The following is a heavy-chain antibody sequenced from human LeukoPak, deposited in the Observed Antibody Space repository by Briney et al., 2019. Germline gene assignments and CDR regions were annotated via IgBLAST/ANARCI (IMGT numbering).Heavy chain of an antibody. CDR3: ARILYSSFYYFDY. D-gene: IGHD6-19*01. V-gene: IGHV3-21*01. J-gene: IGHJ4*02. CDR2: ISSSSSYI. CDR1: GFTFSSYS. Sequence: GGSLRLSCAASGFTFSSYSMNWVRQAPGKGLEWVSSISSSSSYIYYADSVKGRFTISRGNAKNSLYLQMNSLRAEDTAVYYCARILYSSFYYFDYWGQGTLVTVSS.